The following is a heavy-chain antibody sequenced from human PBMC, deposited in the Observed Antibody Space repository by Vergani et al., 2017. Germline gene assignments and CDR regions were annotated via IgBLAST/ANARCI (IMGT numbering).Heavy chain of an antibody. CDR3: ATDIPLARYGSGRPYYGMDV. D-gene: IGHD3-10*01. V-gene: IGHV1-24*01. J-gene: IGHJ6*02. CDR2: FDPEDGET. CDR1: GYTLTELS. Sequence: QVQLVQSGAEVKKPGASVKVSCKVSGYTLTELSMHWVRQAPGKGLEGMGGFDPEDGETIYAQKFQGRVTMTEDTSTDTAYMELSSLRSEDTAVYYCATDIPLARYGSGRPYYGMDVWGQGTTVTVSS.